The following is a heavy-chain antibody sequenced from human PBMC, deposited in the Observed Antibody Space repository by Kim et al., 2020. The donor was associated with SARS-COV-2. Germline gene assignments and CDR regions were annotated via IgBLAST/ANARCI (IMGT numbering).Heavy chain of an antibody. CDR1: GGSISSYY. Sequence: SETLSLTCTVSGGSISSYYWSWIRQPPGKGLEWIGYIYYSGSTNYNPSLKSRVTISVDTSKNQFSLKLSSVTAADTAVYYCARGDSSSWNEVGPRGYWYFDLWGRGTLVTVSS. CDR2: IYYSGST. CDR3: ARGDSSSWNEVGPRGYWYFDL. J-gene: IGHJ2*01. V-gene: IGHV4-59*01. D-gene: IGHD6-13*01.